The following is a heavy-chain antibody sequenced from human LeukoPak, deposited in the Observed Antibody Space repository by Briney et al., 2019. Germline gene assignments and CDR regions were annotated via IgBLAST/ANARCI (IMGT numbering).Heavy chain of an antibody. CDR1: GGSISSYY. V-gene: IGHV4-4*07. CDR3: ARDRVNYNPPANWFDP. Sequence: SETLSLTCTVSGGSISSYYWSWIRQPAGKGLEWIGRIYTSGSTNYNPSLKSRVTMSVDTSKNQFSLKLSSVTAADTAVYYCARDRVNYNPPANWFDPWGQGTLVTVSS. J-gene: IGHJ5*02. D-gene: IGHD1-14*01. CDR2: IYTSGST.